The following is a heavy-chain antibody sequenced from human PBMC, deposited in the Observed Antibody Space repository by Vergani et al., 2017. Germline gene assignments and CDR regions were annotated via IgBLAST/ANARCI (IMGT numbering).Heavy chain of an antibody. Sequence: QAQLQESGPGLVKPSETLSLTCHVFGVSVTDYNCNWIRQAPGKGLDWIGSLSTTGGAIPASHNPSLKSRVSISVDTSKSQFSLRLTSVTAADSAIYYCAGDTHSWQRADLWGQGLLVSVSS. V-gene: IGHV4-59*02. CDR2: LSTTGGA. J-gene: IGHJ5*02. CDR3: AGDTHSWQRADL. CDR1: GVSVTDYN. D-gene: IGHD6-13*01.